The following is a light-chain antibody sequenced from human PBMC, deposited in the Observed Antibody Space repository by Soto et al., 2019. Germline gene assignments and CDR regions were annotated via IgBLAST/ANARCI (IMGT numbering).Light chain of an antibody. J-gene: IGKJ1*01. V-gene: IGKV3-20*01. CDR2: SAS. CDR3: HHFGSLPET. CDR1: QSISGA. Sequence: EIVMTQSPATLSVSPGGRATLSCRASQSISGALAWYQQKPGQAPRLLFYSASSRATGIPDRFSGSGSGTDFTLTISRLEPEDFAVYYCHHFGSLPETFGQGTNVE.